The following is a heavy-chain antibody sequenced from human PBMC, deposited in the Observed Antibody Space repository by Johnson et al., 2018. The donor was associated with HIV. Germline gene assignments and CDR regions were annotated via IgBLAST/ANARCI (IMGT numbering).Heavy chain of an antibody. CDR3: ARERGAEGRELRGAFDI. Sequence: MLLVESGGGLVQPGGSLRLSCAASGFTFSSYWMHWVRQAPGKGLVWVSRINSDGSSTSYADSVKGRFTISRDNAKNTLYLQMNSLRAEDTAVYYCARERGAEGRELRGAFDIWGHGTMVTVSS. J-gene: IGHJ3*02. CDR1: GFTFSSYW. CDR2: INSDGSST. V-gene: IGHV3-74*01. D-gene: IGHD1-26*01.